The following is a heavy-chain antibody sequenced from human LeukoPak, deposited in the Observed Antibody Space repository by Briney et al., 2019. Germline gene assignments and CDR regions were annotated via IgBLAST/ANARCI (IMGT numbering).Heavy chain of an antibody. CDR2: INPNSGDT. D-gene: IGHD6-13*01. V-gene: IGHV1-2*02. Sequence: ASVKVSCKASGYSFTGYYIYRVRQAPGQGLEWMGWINPNSGDTNYAQKFQGRVTMTRDTSISTAYMELSSLRSDDTAMYYCARMWSTATSGWNWFDPWGQGTLVTVSS. CDR1: GYSFTGYY. CDR3: ARMWSTATSGWNWFDP. J-gene: IGHJ5*02.